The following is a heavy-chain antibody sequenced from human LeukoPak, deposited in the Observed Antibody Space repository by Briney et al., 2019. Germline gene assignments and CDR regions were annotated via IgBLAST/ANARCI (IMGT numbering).Heavy chain of an antibody. CDR2: IKQDGSEK. D-gene: IGHD4-17*01. J-gene: IGHJ4*02. CDR3: ARDPEYGDYDLYYFHY. V-gene: IGHV3-7*01. Sequence: GGSLRRSCAASGFTFSSYWMSWVRQAPGKGLEWVANIKQDGSEKYYVDSVKGRFTISRDNAKNSLYLQMNSLRAEDTAVYYCARDPEYGDYDLYYFHYWGQGTLVTVSS. CDR1: GFTFSSYW.